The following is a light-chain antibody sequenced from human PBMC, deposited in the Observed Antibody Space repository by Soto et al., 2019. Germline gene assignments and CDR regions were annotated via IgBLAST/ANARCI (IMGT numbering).Light chain of an antibody. CDR1: QSVSSSY. J-gene: IGKJ1*01. CDR2: GTS. CDR3: QQYGSSSWT. Sequence: ERVFIPVFGAPLISSRGKATLSCRARQSVSSSYLAWYQQKPGQAPRLLIYGTSSRATAIPDRFSGSGSGTDFTLTISRLEPEDFAVYYCQQYGSSSWTFGQGTKVDIK. V-gene: IGKV3-20*01.